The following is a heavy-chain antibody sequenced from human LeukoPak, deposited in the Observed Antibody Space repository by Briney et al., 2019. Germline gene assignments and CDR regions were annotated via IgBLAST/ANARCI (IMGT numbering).Heavy chain of an antibody. CDR3: ATEWLLGAMNAFDI. CDR1: EFTFSSYE. Sequence: SGGSLRLSCVTSEFTFSSYEMNWVRQAPGKGLEWVSYISGSGSPIFYADSVKGRFTISRDNAQNSLYLQMNSLRAQDTAVYYCATEWLLGAMNAFDIWGQGTMVTVSS. V-gene: IGHV3-48*03. D-gene: IGHD3-22*01. J-gene: IGHJ3*02. CDR2: ISGSGSPI.